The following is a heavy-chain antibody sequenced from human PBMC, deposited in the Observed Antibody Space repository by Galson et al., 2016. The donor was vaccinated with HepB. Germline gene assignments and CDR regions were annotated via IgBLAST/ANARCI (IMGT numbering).Heavy chain of an antibody. V-gene: IGHV1-18*01. J-gene: IGHJ1*01. D-gene: IGHD6-13*01. CDR1: GYTFTNYG. Sequence: SVKVSCKASGYTFTNYGVSWVRQAPGQGLEWMGWISGNDDETKYAQNFQGRVTMTTDTSTSTGYMELRSLRSDDTAVYYCAAGTWEFLQPWGQGTLVIVPS. CDR2: ISGNDDET. CDR3: AAGTWEFLQP.